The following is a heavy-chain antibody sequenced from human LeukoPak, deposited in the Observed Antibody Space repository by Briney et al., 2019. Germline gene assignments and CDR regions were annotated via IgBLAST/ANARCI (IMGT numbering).Heavy chain of an antibody. CDR3: TKDLHEIAADY. D-gene: IGHD2-21*01. J-gene: IGHJ4*02. CDR2: IKGDGITT. V-gene: IGHV3-74*01. Sequence: GGSLRLSCEASGFTFSSFWMHWVRHAPGKGLVWVARIKGDGITTNYADPAKGRFTVSRDNAKNTVYLQMNSLRAEDTAVYYCTKDLHEIAADYWGQGTLVTVAS. CDR1: GFTFSSFW.